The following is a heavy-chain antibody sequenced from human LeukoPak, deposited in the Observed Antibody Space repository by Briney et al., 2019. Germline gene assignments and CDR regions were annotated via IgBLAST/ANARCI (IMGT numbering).Heavy chain of an antibody. CDR2: FDPEDGET. J-gene: IGHJ6*02. D-gene: IGHD6-19*01. CDR1: GYTLTELS. V-gene: IGHV1-24*01. CDR3: ARGNSSGWFPRYYYYGMDV. Sequence: ASVKVSCKVSGYTLTELSMHWVRQAPGKGLEWMGGFDPEDGETIYAQKFQGRVTMTEDTSTDTAYMELSSVTAADTAVYYCARGNSSGWFPRYYYYGMDVWGQGTTVTVSS.